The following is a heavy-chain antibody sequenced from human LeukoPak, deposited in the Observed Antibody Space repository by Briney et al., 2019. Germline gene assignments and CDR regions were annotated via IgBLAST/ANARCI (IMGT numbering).Heavy chain of an antibody. CDR1: GYSFTNYW. CDR3: ARLDSSSWVGFYDY. D-gene: IGHD6-13*01. CDR2: IYPGDSDT. J-gene: IGHJ4*02. Sequence: GESLKISCKGSGYSFTNYWIGWVRRMPGKGLEWMGIIYPGDSDTRYSPSFQGQVTISADKSISTAYLQWSSLKASDTAMYYCARLDSSSWVGFYDYWGQGTLVTVSS. V-gene: IGHV5-51*01.